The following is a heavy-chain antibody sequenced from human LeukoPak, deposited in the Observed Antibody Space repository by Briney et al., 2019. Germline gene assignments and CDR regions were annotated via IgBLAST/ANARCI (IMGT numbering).Heavy chain of an antibody. D-gene: IGHD3-22*01. V-gene: IGHV4-59*01. CDR2: IYYSGST. CDR3: ARWYYDSSGYFYYFDY. Sequence: SETLSLTCTVSGSSISSYYWSWIRQPPGKGLEWIGYIYYSGSTNYNPSLKSRVTISVDTSKNQFSLKLSSVTAADTAVYYCARWYYDSSGYFYYFDYWGQGTLVTVSS. CDR1: GSSISSYY. J-gene: IGHJ4*02.